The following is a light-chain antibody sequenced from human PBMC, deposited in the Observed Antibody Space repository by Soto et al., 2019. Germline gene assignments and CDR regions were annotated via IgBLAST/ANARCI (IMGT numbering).Light chain of an antibody. Sequence: EIVLTQSPGTLSLSPGERATLSCRASQSVSSSYLAWYQQKPGQAPRLLIYNAFNRATGIPDRFSGSGSGTDFTLTFSRLEPEDFAVYYCQQYGSSPGTFGGGTKVEIK. J-gene: IGKJ4*01. CDR3: QQYGSSPGT. CDR2: NAF. V-gene: IGKV3-20*01. CDR1: QSVSSSY.